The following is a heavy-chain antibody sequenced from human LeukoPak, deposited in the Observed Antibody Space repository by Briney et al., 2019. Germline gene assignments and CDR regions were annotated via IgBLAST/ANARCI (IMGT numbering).Heavy chain of an antibody. CDR1: GFTVSSNY. V-gene: IGHV3-53*01. J-gene: IGHJ4*02. CDR2: IYSGGST. Sequence: HPGGSLRLSCAASGFTVSSNYMSWVRQAPGKGLEWVSVIYSGGSTYYADSVKGRFTISRDNSKNTLYLQMNSLRAEDTAVYYCAKHSGSPLHFDYWGQGTLVTVSS. D-gene: IGHD1-26*01. CDR3: AKHSGSPLHFDY.